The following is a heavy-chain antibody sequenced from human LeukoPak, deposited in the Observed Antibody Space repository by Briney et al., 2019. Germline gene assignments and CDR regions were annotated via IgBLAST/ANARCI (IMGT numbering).Heavy chain of an antibody. CDR3: AREGRGSSSWKSPVGYYMDV. CDR2: TYYRSKLYN. Sequence: SQTRSLTCAISGDSVSSNSAAWNWIRQSPSRGLEWLGRTYYRSKLYNDYAVSVKSRITINPDTSKNQFSLQLNSVTPEDTDVYYCAREGRGSSSWKSPVGYYMDVWGKGTTVTVSS. D-gene: IGHD6-13*01. V-gene: IGHV6-1*01. J-gene: IGHJ6*03. CDR1: GDSVSSNSAA.